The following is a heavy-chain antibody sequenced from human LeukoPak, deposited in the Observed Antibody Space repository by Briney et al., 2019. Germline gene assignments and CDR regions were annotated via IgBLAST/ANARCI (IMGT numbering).Heavy chain of an antibody. Sequence: PSETLSLTCAVYGGSFSGYYRSWIRQPPGKGLEWIGEINHSGSTNYNPSLKSRVTISVDTSKNQFSLKVSSVTAADTAVYYCARQGYDFWSEYYYYYMDVWGKGTTVTVSS. D-gene: IGHD3-3*01. CDR3: ARQGYDFWSEYYYYYMDV. J-gene: IGHJ6*03. CDR1: GGSFSGYY. V-gene: IGHV4-34*01. CDR2: INHSGST.